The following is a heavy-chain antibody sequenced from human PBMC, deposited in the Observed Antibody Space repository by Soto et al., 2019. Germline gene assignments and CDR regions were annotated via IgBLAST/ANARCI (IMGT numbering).Heavy chain of an antibody. V-gene: IGHV3-23*01. J-gene: IGHJ6*02. D-gene: IGHD1-26*01. CDR1: GFTFSSYA. CDR3: AKATLPESGSHLAHYGLDV. CDR2: ISGSSGTI. Sequence: GGSLRLSCAASGFTFSSYAMSWVRQAPGKGLEWVSAISGSSGTIHYADSVKGRFTISRDNNKNTVYLQMNSLRAEDTAVYYCAKATLPESGSHLAHYGLDVWGHGTTVTVSS.